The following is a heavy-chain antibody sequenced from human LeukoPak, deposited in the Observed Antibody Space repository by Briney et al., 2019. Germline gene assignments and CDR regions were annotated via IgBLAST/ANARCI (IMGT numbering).Heavy chain of an antibody. Sequence: WIGEINHSGSTNYNPYLQSRVTISVDTSKNQFSLKLSSVTAADTAVYYCARDVGMADDYWAHVTLVTVAS. D-gene: IGHD1-14*01. J-gene: IGHJ4*01. V-gene: IGHV4-34*01. CDR3: ARDVGMADDY. CDR2: INHSGST.